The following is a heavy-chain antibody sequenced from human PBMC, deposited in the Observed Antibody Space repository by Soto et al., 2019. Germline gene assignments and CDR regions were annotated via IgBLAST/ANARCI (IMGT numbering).Heavy chain of an antibody. J-gene: IGHJ6*02. CDR3: AKLGWTLEWLLDYYYYGMDV. CDR1: GFTFSSYA. CDR2: ISGSGGST. Sequence: PGGSLRLSCAASGFTFSSYAMSWVRQAPGKGLEWVSAISGSGGSTYYADSVKGRFTISRDNSKNTLYLQMNSLRAEDTAVYYCAKLGWTLEWLLDYYYYGMDVWGQGTTVTVSS. D-gene: IGHD3-3*01. V-gene: IGHV3-23*01.